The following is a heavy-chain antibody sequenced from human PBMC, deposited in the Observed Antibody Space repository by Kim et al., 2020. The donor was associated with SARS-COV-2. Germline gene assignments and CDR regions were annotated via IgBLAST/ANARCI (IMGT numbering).Heavy chain of an antibody. D-gene: IGHD2-2*01. CDR2: ISGSGGST. Sequence: GGSLRLSCAASGFTFSSYAMSWVRQAPGKGLEWVSAISGSGGSTYYADSVKGRFTISRDNSKNTLYLQMNSLRAEDTAVYYCAKDNCSSTSCYWGGFDYWGQGTLVTVSS. J-gene: IGHJ4*02. CDR1: GFTFSSYA. CDR3: AKDNCSSTSCYWGGFDY. V-gene: IGHV3-23*01.